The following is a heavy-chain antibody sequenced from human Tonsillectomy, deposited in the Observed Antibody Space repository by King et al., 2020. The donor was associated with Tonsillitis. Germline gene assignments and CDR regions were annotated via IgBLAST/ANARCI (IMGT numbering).Heavy chain of an antibody. CDR1: GGSFSGYY. CDR2: INHSGST. Sequence: VQLQQWGAGLLKPSETLSLTCAVYGGSFSGYYWSWIRQPPGKGLEWIGEINHSGSTNYNPSLKSRVTISVDTSKNQFSLKLSSVTAADTAVYYCAREPGIAAAGDWFDPWGQRTLVTVSS. V-gene: IGHV4-34*01. CDR3: AREPGIAAAGDWFDP. D-gene: IGHD6-13*01. J-gene: IGHJ5*02.